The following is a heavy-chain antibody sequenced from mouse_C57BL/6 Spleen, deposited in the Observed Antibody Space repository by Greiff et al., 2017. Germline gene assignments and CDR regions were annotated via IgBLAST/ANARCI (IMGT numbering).Heavy chain of an antibody. V-gene: IGHV1-69*01. J-gene: IGHJ2*01. CDR3: ARNYGSSHDY. CDR2: IDPSASYT. Sequence: QVQLQQPGAELVMPGASVKLSCKASGYTFTSYWMHWVKQRPGQGLEWIGEIDPSASYTNYNQKFKGKSTLTVDKSSSTAYMQLSSLTSEDSAVYYCARNYGSSHDYWGQGTTLTVSS. CDR1: GYTFTSYW. D-gene: IGHD1-1*01.